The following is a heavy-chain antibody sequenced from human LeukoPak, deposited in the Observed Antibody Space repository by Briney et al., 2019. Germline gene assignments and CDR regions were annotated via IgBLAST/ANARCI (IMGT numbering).Heavy chain of an antibody. Sequence: ASVKASCKASGGTFSSYAISWVRQAPGQGLEWMGRIIPILGIANYAQKFQGRVTITADKSTSTAYMELSSLRSEDTAVYYCARDMGPYGSGSYYYPPFDPWGQGTLVTVSS. D-gene: IGHD3-10*01. CDR2: IIPILGIA. CDR3: ARDMGPYGSGSYYYPPFDP. J-gene: IGHJ5*02. V-gene: IGHV1-69*04. CDR1: GGTFSSYA.